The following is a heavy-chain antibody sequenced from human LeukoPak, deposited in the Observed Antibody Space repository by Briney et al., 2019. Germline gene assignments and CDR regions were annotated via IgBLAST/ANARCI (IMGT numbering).Heavy chain of an antibody. Sequence: ASVKVSCKASGGTFSSYAISWVRQAPGQGLEWMGGIIPIFGTANYAQKFQGRVTITADKSTSTAYMELSSLRSEDTAVYYCARVSGPGFRGVIDPPRYWGQGTLVTVSS. V-gene: IGHV1-69*06. CDR1: GGTFSSYA. J-gene: IGHJ4*02. CDR3: ARVSGPGFRGVIDPPRY. D-gene: IGHD3-10*01. CDR2: IIPIFGTA.